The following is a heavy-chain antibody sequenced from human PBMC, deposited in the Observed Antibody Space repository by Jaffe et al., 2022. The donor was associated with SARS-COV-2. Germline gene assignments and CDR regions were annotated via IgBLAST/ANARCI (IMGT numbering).Heavy chain of an antibody. V-gene: IGHV3-7*01. Sequence: EEQLVESGGGLVQPGGSLRLSCAASGFTFRNYYMTWVRQAPGKGLEWVATISQGGTYKHYVDSVEGRFTISRDDAENSLYLQMNSLRAEDTAVYYCARERLSAYGPSDYWGQGTLVTVSS. D-gene: IGHD2-21*01. J-gene: IGHJ4*02. CDR3: ARERLSAYGPSDY. CDR1: GFTFRNYY. CDR2: ISQGGTYK.